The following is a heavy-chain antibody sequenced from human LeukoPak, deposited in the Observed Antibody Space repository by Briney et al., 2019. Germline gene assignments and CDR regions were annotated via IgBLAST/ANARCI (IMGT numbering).Heavy chain of an antibody. Sequence: SETLSLTCTVSGDSISSYSWNWIRQPAGEGLEWIGHIFNSGSANYNPSLKSRVTMSVDTSKNQFSLNLTSVTAADTAVYYCARGSGCSSSSCHAGELDYWGQGTLVTVSS. CDR3: ARGSGCSSSSCHAGELDY. CDR1: GDSISSYS. D-gene: IGHD2-2*01. J-gene: IGHJ4*02. CDR2: IFNSGSA. V-gene: IGHV4-4*07.